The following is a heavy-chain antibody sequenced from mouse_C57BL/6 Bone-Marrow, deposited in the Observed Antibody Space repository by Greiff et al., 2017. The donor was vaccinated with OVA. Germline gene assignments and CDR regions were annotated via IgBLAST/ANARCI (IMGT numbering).Heavy chain of an antibody. J-gene: IGHJ1*03. Sequence: VQLQQSGPELVKPGASVKISCKASGYSFTDYNMNWVKQSNGKSLEWIGVINPNYGTTSYNQKFKGKATLTVDKSSSTAYMQLNRLTSEDSAVYYCAVYYGSRYRYFDVWGKGTTVTVSS. V-gene: IGHV1-39*01. CDR1: GYSFTDYN. CDR3: AVYYGSRYRYFDV. CDR2: INPNYGTT. D-gene: IGHD1-1*01.